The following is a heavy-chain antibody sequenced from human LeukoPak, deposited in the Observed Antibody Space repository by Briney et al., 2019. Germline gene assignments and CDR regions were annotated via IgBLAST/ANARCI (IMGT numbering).Heavy chain of an antibody. D-gene: IGHD3-16*01. Sequence: SETLSLTCSVSSVSIRDKYYWGWIRQPPGKGLEWIASQYYGSHTYYTPSLESRVTISLDASRNQFSLQLRSVTAADTAVHYCARHWGHNYYYGLGVWGQGTSVIVAS. V-gene: IGHV4-39*01. J-gene: IGHJ6*02. CDR1: SVSIRDKYY. CDR3: ARHWGHNYYYGLGV. CDR2: QYYGSHT.